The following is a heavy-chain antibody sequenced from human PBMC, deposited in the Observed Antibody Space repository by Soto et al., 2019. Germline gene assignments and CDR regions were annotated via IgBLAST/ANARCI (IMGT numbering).Heavy chain of an antibody. V-gene: IGHV1-69*02. J-gene: IGHJ3*02. D-gene: IGHD1-1*01. CDR3: ARPAVNDLDADSSAFDI. Sequence: QVQLVQSGAEVKEPGSSVKVSCKVSGGTFSSQTINWVRQVPGQGLEWMGSVIPIIGEGKYAQSFLGRVTITADRSTSKAYMELSSLRSEERAVYYCARPAVNDLDADSSAFDIWGQGTMVTVSS. CDR1: GGTFSSQT. CDR2: VIPIIGEG.